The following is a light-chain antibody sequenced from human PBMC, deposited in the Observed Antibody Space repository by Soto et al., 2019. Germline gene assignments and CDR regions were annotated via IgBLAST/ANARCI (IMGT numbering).Light chain of an antibody. CDR3: SSYGGSTV. V-gene: IGLV2-8*01. CDR2: EVS. CDR1: SSDVGGYNY. J-gene: IGLJ1*01. Sequence: QSALTQPPSASGSPGQSVAISCTGTSSDVGGYNYVSWYQQHPGKAPKLVIYEVSKRPSGVPDRFSGSKSGSTASLTVSGLQAEDEADYYCSSYGGSTVFGTGTKVTVL.